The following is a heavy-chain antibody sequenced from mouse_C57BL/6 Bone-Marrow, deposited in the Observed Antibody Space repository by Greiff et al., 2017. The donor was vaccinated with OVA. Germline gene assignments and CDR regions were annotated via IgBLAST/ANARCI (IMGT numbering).Heavy chain of an antibody. Sequence: QVQLQQPGAELVMPGASVKLSCKASGYTFTSYWMHWVKQRPGQGLEWIGEIDPSESYTNYNQKFKGKSTLTVDKSSSTAYMQLSSLTSEDSAVYYCAREGNYYGGFDYWGQGTTLTVSS. J-gene: IGHJ2*01. V-gene: IGHV1-69*01. D-gene: IGHD1-1*01. CDR1: GYTFTSYW. CDR3: AREGNYYGGFDY. CDR2: IDPSESYT.